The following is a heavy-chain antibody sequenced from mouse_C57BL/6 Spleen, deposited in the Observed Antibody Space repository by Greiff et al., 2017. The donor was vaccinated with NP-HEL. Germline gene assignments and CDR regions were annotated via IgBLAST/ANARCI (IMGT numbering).Heavy chain of an antibody. CDR2: IYPGDGDT. Sequence: VKLVESGAELVKPGASVKISCKASGYAFSSYWMNWVKQRPGKGLEWIGQIYPGDGDTNYNGKFKGKATLTADKSSSTAYMQLSSLTSEDSAVYFCARGGNYYGSSGDYWGQGTTLTVSS. D-gene: IGHD1-1*01. CDR1: GYAFSSYW. J-gene: IGHJ2*01. CDR3: ARGGNYYGSSGDY. V-gene: IGHV1-80*01.